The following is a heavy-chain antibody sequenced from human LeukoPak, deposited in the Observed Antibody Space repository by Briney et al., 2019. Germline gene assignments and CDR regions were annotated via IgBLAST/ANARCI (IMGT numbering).Heavy chain of an antibody. V-gene: IGHV3-30-3*01. J-gene: IGHJ4*02. D-gene: IGHD3-9*01. Sequence: GRSLRLSCAASGFTFSSYAMHWVRQAPGKGLEWVAVISYDGSNKYYADSVKGRFTISRDNSKNTLYLQMNSLRAEDTAAYYCASVALRDYDILTGYYSRDYWGQGTLVTVSS. CDR2: ISYDGSNK. CDR3: ASVALRDYDILTGYYSRDY. CDR1: GFTFSSYA.